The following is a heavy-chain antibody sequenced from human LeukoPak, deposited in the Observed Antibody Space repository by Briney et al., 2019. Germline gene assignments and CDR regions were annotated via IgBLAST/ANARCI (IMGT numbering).Heavy chain of an antibody. D-gene: IGHD5-12*01. CDR2: IYSGGST. CDR1: GFTVSSNY. V-gene: IGHV3-53*01. J-gene: IGHJ5*02. Sequence: GGSLRLSCAASGFTVSSNYMSWVRQAPGKGLEWVSVIYSGGSTYYADSVKGRFTISRDNSKNTLYLQMNSLRAEDTAVYYCARDVASGYDRRFDPWGQGTLVTVSS. CDR3: ARDVASGYDRRFDP.